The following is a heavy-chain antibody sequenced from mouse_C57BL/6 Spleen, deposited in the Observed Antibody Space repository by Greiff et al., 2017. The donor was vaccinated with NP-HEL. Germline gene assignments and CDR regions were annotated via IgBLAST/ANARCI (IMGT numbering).Heavy chain of an antibody. Sequence: QVQLQQPGAELVKPGASVKLSCKASGYTFTSYWMQWVKQRPGQGLEWIGEIDPSDSYTNYNQKFKGKATLTVDTSSSPAYMQLSSLTSEDSAVYYCARWGTVVAGGYYAMDYWGQGTSVTVSS. CDR1: GYTFTSYW. CDR2: IDPSDSYT. D-gene: IGHD1-1*01. CDR3: ARWGTVVAGGYYAMDY. J-gene: IGHJ4*01. V-gene: IGHV1-50*01.